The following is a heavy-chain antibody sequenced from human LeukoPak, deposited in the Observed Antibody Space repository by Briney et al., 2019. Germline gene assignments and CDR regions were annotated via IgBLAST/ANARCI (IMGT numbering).Heavy chain of an antibody. CDR1: GYTFTSYD. D-gene: IGHD4-17*01. CDR2: INPSGGST. V-gene: IGHV1-46*01. J-gene: IGHJ6*03. Sequence: GASVKVSCKASGYTFTSYDMHWVRQAPGQGLEWMGIINPSGGSTSYAQKFQGRVTMTRDTSTSTVYMELSSLRSEDTAVYYCARGDYGDTRRYYYYMDVWGKGTTVTVSS. CDR3: ARGDYGDTRRYYYYMDV.